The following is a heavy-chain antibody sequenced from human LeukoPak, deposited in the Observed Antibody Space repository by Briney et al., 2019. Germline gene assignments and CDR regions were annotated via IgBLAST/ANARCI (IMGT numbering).Heavy chain of an antibody. D-gene: IGHD5-12*01. J-gene: IGHJ5*02. Sequence: SETLSLTCTVSGGSISSYYWGWIRQPPGKGLEWIGSIYYSGSTYYNPSLKSRVTISVDTSKNQFSLKLSSVTAADTAVYYCARDQSVATIGGWFDPWGQGTLVTVSS. CDR3: ARDQSVATIGGWFDP. V-gene: IGHV4-39*07. CDR1: GGSISSYY. CDR2: IYYSGST.